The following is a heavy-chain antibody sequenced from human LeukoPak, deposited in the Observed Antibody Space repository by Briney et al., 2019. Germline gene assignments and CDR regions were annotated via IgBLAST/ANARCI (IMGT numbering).Heavy chain of an antibody. J-gene: IGHJ3*02. Sequence: GGSLRLSCTVSGFTLSSYEMSWIRQAPGKGLEWVSSIGYSGGDTYYADSVKGRFTISRDNAKNSLYLQMNSLRAEDTAVYYCAREDPGSAFDIWGQGTMVTVSS. V-gene: IGHV3-23*01. CDR1: GFTLSSYE. CDR2: IGYSGGDT. CDR3: AREDPGSAFDI.